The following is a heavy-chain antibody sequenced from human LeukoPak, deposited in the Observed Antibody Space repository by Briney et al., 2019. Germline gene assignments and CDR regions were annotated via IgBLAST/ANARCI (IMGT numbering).Heavy chain of an antibody. CDR2: IRSSSSTI. J-gene: IGHJ3*02. CDR1: GFIFKHFA. V-gene: IGHV3-48*04. Sequence: GGSLRLSCAASGFIFKHFAMHWVRQAPGKGLEWVSYIRSSSSTIYYADSVKGRFTISRDNAKNSLYLQMNSLRAEDTAVYYCAREPPAAFDIWGQGTMVTVSS. CDR3: AREPPAAFDI.